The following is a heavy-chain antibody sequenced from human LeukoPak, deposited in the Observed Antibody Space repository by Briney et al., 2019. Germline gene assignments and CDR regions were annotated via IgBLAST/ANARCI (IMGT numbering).Heavy chain of an antibody. CDR3: ARVGRNDY. CDR1: SDSISGYY. J-gene: IGHJ4*02. CDR2: INHSGST. Sequence: PSETLSLTCTVSSDSISGYYWSWIRQPPGKGLEWIGEINHSGSTNYNPSLKSRVTISVDTSKNQFSLKLSSVTAADTAVYYCARVGRNDYWGQGTLVTVSS. V-gene: IGHV4-34*01.